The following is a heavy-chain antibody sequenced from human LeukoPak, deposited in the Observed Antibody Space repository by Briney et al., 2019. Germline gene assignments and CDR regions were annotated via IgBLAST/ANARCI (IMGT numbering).Heavy chain of an antibody. V-gene: IGHV4-39*01. Sequence: PSETLSLTCTVSGGSISSYYWGWIRQPPGKGLEWIGSIYYSGSTYYNPSLKSRVTISVDTSKNQFSLKLSSVTAADTAVYYCARQRVGATHWFDPWGQGTLVTVSS. CDR3: ARQRVGATHWFDP. CDR2: IYYSGST. D-gene: IGHD1-26*01. J-gene: IGHJ5*02. CDR1: GGSISSYY.